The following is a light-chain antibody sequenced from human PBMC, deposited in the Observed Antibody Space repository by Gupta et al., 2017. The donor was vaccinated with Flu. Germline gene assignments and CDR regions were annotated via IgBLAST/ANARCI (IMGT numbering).Light chain of an antibody. CDR2: STN. CDR1: SDSVSTPHC. CDR3: VLFMGSAIWV. J-gene: IGLJ3*02. Sequence: QTVVTQEPSVSVSPGGTVTLTCGLSSDSVSTPHCASWYQQTPGQAPRTLIYSTNLRSFGVPDRFSGSIVGKKAALTITGAQADDESDYYCVLFMGSAIWVFGGGTRLTVL. V-gene: IGLV8-61*01.